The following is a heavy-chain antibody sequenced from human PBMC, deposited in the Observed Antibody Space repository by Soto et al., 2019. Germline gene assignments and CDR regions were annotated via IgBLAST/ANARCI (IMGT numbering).Heavy chain of an antibody. D-gene: IGHD2-2*01. V-gene: IGHV4-34*01. J-gene: IGHJ6*02. Sequence: SETLSLTCAVDGGSFSGYYWSWIRQPPGKGLEWIGEINHSGSTNYNPSLKSRVTISVDTSKNQFSLKLSSVTAADTAVYYCARDSVNGVPAAMDVWGQGTTVTVSS. CDR3: ARDSVNGVPAAMDV. CDR1: GGSFSGYY. CDR2: INHSGST.